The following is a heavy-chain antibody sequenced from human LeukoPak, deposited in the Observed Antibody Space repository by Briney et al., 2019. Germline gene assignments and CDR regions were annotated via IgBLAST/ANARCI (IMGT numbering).Heavy chain of an antibody. V-gene: IGHV4-39*01. CDR1: GGSISTSNYY. J-gene: IGHJ6*03. Sequence: SETLSLTCTVSGGSISTSNYYWGWIRQPPGKGLEWIGNIFYSGSTYYSPSLKSRVTISVDTSKNQFSLKLSSVTAADTAVYYCARHGSSWYRGAYYMDVWGKGTTVTISS. CDR2: IFYSGST. CDR3: ARHGSSWYRGAYYMDV. D-gene: IGHD6-13*01.